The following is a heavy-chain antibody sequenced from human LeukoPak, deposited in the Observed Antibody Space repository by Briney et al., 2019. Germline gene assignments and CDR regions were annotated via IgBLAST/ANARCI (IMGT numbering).Heavy chain of an antibody. V-gene: IGHV4-34*01. CDR1: GGSFSGYY. D-gene: IGHD6-13*01. CDR2: INHSGST. CDR3: ARDFVRPMAAAVGYYYYGMDV. J-gene: IGHJ6*02. Sequence: LSETLSLTCAVYGGSFSGYYWSWIRQPPGKGLEWIGEINHSGSTNYNPSLKSRVTISVDTSKNQFSLKLSSVTAADTAVYYCARDFVRPMAAAVGYYYYGMDVWGQGTTVTVSS.